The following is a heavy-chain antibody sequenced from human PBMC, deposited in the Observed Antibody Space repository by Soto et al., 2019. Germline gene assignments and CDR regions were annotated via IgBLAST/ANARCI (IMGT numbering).Heavy chain of an antibody. Sequence: GASLKISCKGSGYRFTTSWIAWVRQMPGKGLEWIGIIYPGDSDTRYSPSFQSQVIISADKSITTAYLQWSSLKASDTAIFYCARPQGSPGYYYGMDVWGQGTTVTVSS. J-gene: IGHJ6*02. CDR3: ARPQGSPGYYYGMDV. D-gene: IGHD6-13*01. CDR1: GYRFTTSW. V-gene: IGHV5-51*01. CDR2: IYPGDSDT.